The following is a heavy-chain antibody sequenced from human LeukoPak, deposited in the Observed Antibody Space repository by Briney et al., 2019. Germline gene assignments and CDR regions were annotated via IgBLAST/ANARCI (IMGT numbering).Heavy chain of an antibody. CDR3: AREGTAGTNLNWFDP. D-gene: IGHD1-14*01. CDR1: GGSISSYY. CDR2: ISYSGST. J-gene: IGHJ5*02. Sequence: PSETLSLTSTVPGGSISSYYWSCIRQPPRKGLERIGYISYSGSTNFNPSLKSRVTISVDTSKNQFSLKLSSVTAADTAVYYCAREGTAGTNLNWFDPWGQGTLVTVSS. V-gene: IGHV4-59*01.